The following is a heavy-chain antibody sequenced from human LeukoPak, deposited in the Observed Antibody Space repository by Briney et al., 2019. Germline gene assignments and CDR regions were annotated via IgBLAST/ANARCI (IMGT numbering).Heavy chain of an antibody. D-gene: IGHD3-10*01. Sequence: SETLSLTCTVSGGSISTDNCYWGWIRQPPGKGLEWIGSIYYSGSTYYNPSLKSRVTISVDTSKNQFSLKLSSVTAADTAVYYCARQAGRFGELYYFDYWGQGTLVTVSS. V-gene: IGHV4-39*07. CDR3: ARQAGRFGELYYFDY. J-gene: IGHJ4*02. CDR1: GGSISTDNCY. CDR2: IYYSGST.